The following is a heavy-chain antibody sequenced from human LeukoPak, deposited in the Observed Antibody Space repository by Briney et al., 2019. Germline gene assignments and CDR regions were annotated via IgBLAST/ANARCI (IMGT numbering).Heavy chain of an antibody. J-gene: IGHJ4*02. CDR1: GFSLSTSGVG. CDR2: IYWDDAK. CDR3: AHAVPDVVFDY. V-gene: IGHV2-5*02. Sequence: SGPTLVKPTQTLTLTCTFSGFSLSTSGVGVGWFRQPPRRALEWLALIYWDDAKRYSPSLKSRLTITKDTSKNQVVLSMTKMDPVDTATYYCAHAVPDVVFDYWGQGTLVTASS. D-gene: IGHD2-2*01.